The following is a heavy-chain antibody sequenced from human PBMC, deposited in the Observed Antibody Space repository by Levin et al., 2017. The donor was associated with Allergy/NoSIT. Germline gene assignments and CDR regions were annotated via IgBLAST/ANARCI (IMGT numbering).Heavy chain of an antibody. CDR1: GGSISSSSYY. CDR2: IYYSGST. D-gene: IGHD2-2*02. Sequence: SETLSLTCTVSGGSISSSSYYWGWIRQPPGKGLEWIGSIYYSGSTYYNPSLKSRVTISVDTSKNQFSLKLSSVTAADTAVYYCARTHDCSSTSCYTRFDPWGQGTLVTVSS. V-gene: IGHV4-39*07. J-gene: IGHJ5*02. CDR3: ARTHDCSSTSCYTRFDP.